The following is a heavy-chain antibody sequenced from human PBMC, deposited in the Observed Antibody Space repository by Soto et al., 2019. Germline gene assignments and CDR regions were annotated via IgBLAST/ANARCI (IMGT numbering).Heavy chain of an antibody. CDR1: GGSISSSSYY. V-gene: IGHV4-39*01. Sequence: SETLCLTCTVAGGSISSSSYYWGWIRQPPGKGLEWIGSIYYSGSTYYNPSLKSRVTISVDTSKNQFSLKLTSVTATDTAVYYCVRQGFGALHGLVDVWGQGTTVIVSS. CDR2: IYYSGST. D-gene: IGHD3-10*01. J-gene: IGHJ6*02. CDR3: VRQGFGALHGLVDV.